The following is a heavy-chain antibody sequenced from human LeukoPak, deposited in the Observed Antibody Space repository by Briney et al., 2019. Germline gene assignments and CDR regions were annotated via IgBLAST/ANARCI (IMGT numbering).Heavy chain of an antibody. D-gene: IGHD4-17*01. V-gene: IGHV4-34*01. Sequence: SETLSLTCAVYGGSFSGYYWSWIRQPPGKGLEWIGEINHSGSTNYNPSLKSRVTISVDTSKNQFSLKLSSVTAADTAVYYCARGTVITTKSGVYFDYWGQGTLVTVSS. CDR3: ARGTVITTKSGVYFDY. CDR1: GGSFSGYY. CDR2: INHSGST. J-gene: IGHJ4*02.